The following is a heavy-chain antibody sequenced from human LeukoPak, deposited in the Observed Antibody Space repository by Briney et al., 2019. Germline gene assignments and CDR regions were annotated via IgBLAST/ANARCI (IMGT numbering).Heavy chain of an antibody. Sequence: GGSLRLSCAASGFTFSSYAMSWVRQAPGKGLEWVSAISGSGGSTYYADSVKGRFTISRDNSKNTLYLQMNSLRAEDTAVYCCAKGNLELRSNRYFDYWGQGTLVTVSS. D-gene: IGHD1-7*01. V-gene: IGHV3-23*01. CDR2: ISGSGGST. CDR3: AKGNLELRSNRYFDY. CDR1: GFTFSSYA. J-gene: IGHJ4*02.